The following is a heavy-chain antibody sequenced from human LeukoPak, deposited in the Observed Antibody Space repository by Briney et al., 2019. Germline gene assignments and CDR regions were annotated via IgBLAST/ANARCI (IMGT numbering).Heavy chain of an antibody. Sequence: GGSLRLSCAASGFTFSDYWMHWVRQVPGKGLVWVSRIKSDGSEINYADSVKGRFTISRDNAKNTLYLQMNSLRDEDTAVYYCARDRDWLPLDYWGQGTLVTVSS. CDR1: GFTFSDYW. V-gene: IGHV3-74*01. CDR2: IKSDGSEI. CDR3: ARDRDWLPLDY. J-gene: IGHJ4*02. D-gene: IGHD3/OR15-3a*01.